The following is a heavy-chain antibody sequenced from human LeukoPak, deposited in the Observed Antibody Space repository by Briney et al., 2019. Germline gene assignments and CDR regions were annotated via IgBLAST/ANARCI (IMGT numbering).Heavy chain of an antibody. CDR2: ISGGGGST. Sequence: PGGSLRLSCVASGLTFSDSWMSWVRQAPGKGLERVSAISGGGGSTYYADPVKGRFTFSRDNSENTLHLQMISLRAEDTAVYYCAKGAREYCSGGSCYPFDYWGQGTLVTVSS. V-gene: IGHV3-23*01. D-gene: IGHD2-15*01. CDR3: AKGAREYCSGGSCYPFDY. CDR1: GLTFSDSW. J-gene: IGHJ4*02.